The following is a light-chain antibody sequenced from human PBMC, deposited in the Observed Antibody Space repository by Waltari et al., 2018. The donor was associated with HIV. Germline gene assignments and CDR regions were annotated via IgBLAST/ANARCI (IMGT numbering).Light chain of an antibody. CDR3: QVCDTSSVV. V-gene: IGLV3-1*01. CDR1: KLGDKY. Sequence: SYELTQAPSVSVSPGQTATITCFGNKLGDKYVSWYQQKPGQSPVGITDQDNRPPSGIPERFSGSNAGNAATLTISGTQTMDEADYYCQVCDTSSVVFGGGTKLTVL. CDR2: QDN. J-gene: IGLJ2*01.